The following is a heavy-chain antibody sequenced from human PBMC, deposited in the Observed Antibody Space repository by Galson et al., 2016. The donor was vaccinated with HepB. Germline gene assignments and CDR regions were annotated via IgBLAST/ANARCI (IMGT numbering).Heavy chain of an antibody. Sequence: SLRLSCAASGFAFSVYGMTWVHQAPRKGLEWVATISSSSNFIYYADSVKGRFTISRDNAEDSLDLQMNSLRAEDTAVYYCARDRGPFDAFDIWGRGTMVTVSS. J-gene: IGHJ3*02. CDR3: ARDRGPFDAFDI. CDR1: GFAFSVYG. V-gene: IGHV3-21*01. D-gene: IGHD3-10*01. CDR2: ISSSSNFI.